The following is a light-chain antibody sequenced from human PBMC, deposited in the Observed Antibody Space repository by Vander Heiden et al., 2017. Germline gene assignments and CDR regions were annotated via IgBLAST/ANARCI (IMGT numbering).Light chain of an antibody. CDR3: QQSDSTPYT. CDR1: QSITTY. J-gene: IGKJ2*01. Sequence: DIQMTPPPSPLSASVGGRVTITCRASQSITTYLNWYQQKPGKAPKLLIYAASSLQSGVPSRSSSSGSGTDFTLTISRLQPEDWASYYWQQSDSTPYTFGQGTKLEIK. V-gene: IGKV1-39*01. CDR2: AAS.